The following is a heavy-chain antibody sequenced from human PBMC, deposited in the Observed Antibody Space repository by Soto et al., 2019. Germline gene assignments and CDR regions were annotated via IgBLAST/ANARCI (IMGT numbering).Heavy chain of an antibody. CDR3: ARESEDLTSNFDY. CDR1: GFTFTRYG. Sequence: GGSLRLSCAASGFTFTRYGMNWVRQAPGKGLEWVSSISSTTNYIYYGDSMKGRFTISRDNAKNSLYLEMNSLRAEDTAGYYCARESEDLTSNFDYWGQGTLVTVS. CDR2: ISSTTNYI. J-gene: IGHJ4*02. V-gene: IGHV3-21*06.